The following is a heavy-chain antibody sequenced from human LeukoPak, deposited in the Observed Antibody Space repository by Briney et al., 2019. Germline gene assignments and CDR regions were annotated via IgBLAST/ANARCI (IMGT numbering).Heavy chain of an antibody. CDR1: GCTFTGYY. Sequence: ALVKVSCKASGCTFTGYYMHWVRQAPGQGLEWMGWINPNSGGTNYAQKFQGRVTMTRDTSISTAYMELSRLRSDDTAVYYCARDSGYSSSWYFGYWGQGTLVTVSS. J-gene: IGHJ4*02. V-gene: IGHV1-2*02. CDR3: ARDSGYSSSWYFGY. CDR2: INPNSGGT. D-gene: IGHD6-13*01.